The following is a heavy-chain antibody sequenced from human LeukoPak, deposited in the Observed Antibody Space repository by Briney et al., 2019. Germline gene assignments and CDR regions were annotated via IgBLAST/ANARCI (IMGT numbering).Heavy chain of an antibody. CDR1: GGTFSSYA. Sequence: ASVKVSCKASGGTFSSYAISWVRQAPGQGLEWMGGIIPIFGTANYAQKFQGRVTITADESTSTAYMELSSLRSEDTAVYYCARDQGQLGGRVYFDYWGQGTLVTVSS. J-gene: IGHJ4*02. V-gene: IGHV1-69*13. CDR3: ARDQGQLGGRVYFDY. D-gene: IGHD7-27*01. CDR2: IIPIFGTA.